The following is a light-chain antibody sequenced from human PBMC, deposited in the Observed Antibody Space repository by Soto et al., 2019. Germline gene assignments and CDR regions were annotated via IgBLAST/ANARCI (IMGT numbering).Light chain of an antibody. CDR2: AAS. J-gene: IGKJ4*01. CDR1: QSISSY. CDR3: QQSYSTPLVT. Sequence: DIQMTQSPSSLSASVGDRVTITCRASQSISSYLNWYQQKPGKAPKILIYAASSLQSGVPSRFSGSGSGTEFALKISSMQPEDFATYYCQQSYSTPLVTFGGGTKVEIK. V-gene: IGKV1-39*01.